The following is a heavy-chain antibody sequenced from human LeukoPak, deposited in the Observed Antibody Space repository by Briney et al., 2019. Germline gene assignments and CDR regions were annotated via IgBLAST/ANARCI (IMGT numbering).Heavy chain of an antibody. J-gene: IGHJ4*02. CDR2: IYTSGST. CDR3: ARDHYVAAAVEIV. V-gene: IGHV4-61*02. CDR1: GGSISSGSYY. D-gene: IGHD6-13*01. Sequence: SQTLSLTCTVSGGSISSGSYYWSWIRQPAGKGLEWIGRIYTSGSTNYNPSLKSRVTISVDTSKNQSSLKLSSVTAADTAVYYCARDHYVAAAVEIVWGQGTLVTVSS.